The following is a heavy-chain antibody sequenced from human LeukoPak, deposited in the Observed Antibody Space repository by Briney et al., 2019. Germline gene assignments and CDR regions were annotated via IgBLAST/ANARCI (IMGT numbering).Heavy chain of an antibody. V-gene: IGHV1-18*04. D-gene: IGHD3-22*01. Sequence: PGASVKVSCKASGYTFTSYYMHWVRQAPGQGPEWMGWISGYNGHTKYVQKLQGRVTMTTDTSTSTAYMELRSLRSDDTAVYYCARDLTHRRNYDSTGYQIVPAFWGQGTLVTVSS. CDR3: ARDLTHRRNYDSTGYQIVPAF. CDR1: GYTFTSYY. J-gene: IGHJ4*02. CDR2: ISGYNGHT.